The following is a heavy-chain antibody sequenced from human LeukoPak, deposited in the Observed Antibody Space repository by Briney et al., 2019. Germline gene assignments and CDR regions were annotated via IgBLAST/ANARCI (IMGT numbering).Heavy chain of an antibody. Sequence: ASVKVPCTASGYTFSSFYMHWVRQAPGQGLEWMGIINPTGGSTSYAQKFQGRVTMTTDTSTSTVYMELSSLRSEDTAVYYCARDHSTGGNWGQGTLVTVSS. CDR1: GYTFSSFY. CDR3: ARDHSTGGN. D-gene: IGHD2-8*02. CDR2: INPTGGST. V-gene: IGHV1-46*01. J-gene: IGHJ4*02.